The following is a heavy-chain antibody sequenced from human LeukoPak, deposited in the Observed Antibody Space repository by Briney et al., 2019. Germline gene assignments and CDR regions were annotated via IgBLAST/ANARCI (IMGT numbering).Heavy chain of an antibody. J-gene: IGHJ4*02. CDR1: GFSFSSYW. Sequence: PGGSLRLSCAASGFSFSSYWMHWVRQAPGKGLVWVSRINGDGSRTYYADSVKGRFTISRDNAKNTLYVQMNSLRAEVTAVYYCARETSQDYFDSWGQGTLVTVSS. V-gene: IGHV3-74*01. CDR3: ARETSQDYFDS. CDR2: INGDGSRT.